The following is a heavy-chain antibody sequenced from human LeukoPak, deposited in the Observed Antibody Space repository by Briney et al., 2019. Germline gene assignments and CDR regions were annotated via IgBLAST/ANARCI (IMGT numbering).Heavy chain of an antibody. CDR3: VKVSGMYSSSWPTDI. CDR1: GFIFSSYA. CDR2: ISYDGNNK. V-gene: IGHV3-30*09. Sequence: PGGSLRLSCAASGFIFSSYAMHWVRQAPGKGLEWVAVISYDGNNKYYADSVKGRFAISRDKSMNTLFLQMSSLRAEDTAVYYCVKVSGMYSSSWPTDIWGQGTLVTVSS. J-gene: IGHJ4*02. D-gene: IGHD6-13*01.